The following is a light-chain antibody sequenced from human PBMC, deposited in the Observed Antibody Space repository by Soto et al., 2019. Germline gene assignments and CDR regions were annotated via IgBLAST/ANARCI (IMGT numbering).Light chain of an antibody. CDR2: AAS. CDR1: QSVSVNS. CDR3: QQYGGSPFT. V-gene: IGKV3-20*01. J-gene: IGKJ3*01. Sequence: EIVLTQSPGTLSLSPGERATLSCRASQSVSVNSLAWYQQKGGQAPRLLIYAASTRATGVPDRFSGSGSGTDFALTISGLETEDFAVYYCQQYGGSPFTFGPGTKVVIK.